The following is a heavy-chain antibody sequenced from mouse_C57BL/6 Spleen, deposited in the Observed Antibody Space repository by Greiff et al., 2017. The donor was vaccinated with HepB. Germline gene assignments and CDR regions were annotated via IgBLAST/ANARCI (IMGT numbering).Heavy chain of an antibody. J-gene: IGHJ4*01. D-gene: IGHD1-1*01. CDR1: GYTFTSYW. V-gene: IGHV1-52*01. CDR3: ARRGIYYYGSSRYYYAMDY. Sequence: VQLQQPGAELVRPGSSVKLSCKASGYTFTSYWMHWVKQRPIQGLEWIGNIDPSDSETHYNPKFKDNATLTVDKSSSTAYMQLSSLTSEDSAFYYCARRGIYYYGSSRYYYAMDYWGQGTSGTVSS. CDR2: IDPSDSET.